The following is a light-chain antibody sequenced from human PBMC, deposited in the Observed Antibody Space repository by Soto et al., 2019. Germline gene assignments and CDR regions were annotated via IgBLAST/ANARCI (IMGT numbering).Light chain of an antibody. CDR2: GAS. Sequence: EIVLTQSPGTLSLSPGDRATLSCRASQSVYNNHLAWYQQTPGQAPRLLIYGASSRATGVPDRFSGSGSGTGFTLTIRRLEPEDFAVFYCQQYGASPLTFGGGTKVEIK. V-gene: IGKV3-20*01. J-gene: IGKJ4*01. CDR3: QQYGASPLT. CDR1: QSVYNNH.